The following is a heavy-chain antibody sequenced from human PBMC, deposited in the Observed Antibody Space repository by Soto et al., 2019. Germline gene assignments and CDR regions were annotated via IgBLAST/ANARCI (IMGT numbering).Heavy chain of an antibody. J-gene: IGHJ4*02. CDR3: ASSFYGAGSYCLDY. Sequence: QVQLQESGPGQVKASQTLSLTCTVSGVSMSSGGYYWSWIRQHPGKGLEWLGYIYYSGSTYYNPSLKSRVNISVDTSKNQFSLKLSSVTAADTAVYYCASSFYGAGSYCLDYWGQGTLVTVSS. CDR2: IYYSGST. V-gene: IGHV4-31*03. CDR1: GVSMSSGGYY. D-gene: IGHD3-10*01.